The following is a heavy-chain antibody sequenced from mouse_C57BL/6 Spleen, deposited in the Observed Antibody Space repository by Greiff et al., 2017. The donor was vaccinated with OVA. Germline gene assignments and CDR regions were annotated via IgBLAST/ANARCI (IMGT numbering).Heavy chain of an antibody. V-gene: IGHV3-6*01. CDR2: ISYDGSN. D-gene: IGHD1-1*01. CDR3: ARRGGSRGFAY. CDR1: GYSITSGYY. Sequence: LQESGPGLVKPSQSLSLTCSVTGYSITSGYYWNWIRQFPGNKLEWMGYISYDGSNNYNPSLKNRISITRDTSKNQFFLKLNSVTTEDTATYYCARRGGSRGFAYWGQGTLVTVSA. J-gene: IGHJ3*01.